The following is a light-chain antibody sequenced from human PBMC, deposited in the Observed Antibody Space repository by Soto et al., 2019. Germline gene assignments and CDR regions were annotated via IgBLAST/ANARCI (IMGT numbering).Light chain of an antibody. J-gene: IGLJ3*02. CDR2: EVN. CDR1: SSDVGRYNL. Sequence: QSALTQPASVSGSPGQSITISCTGTSSDVGRYNLVSWYQQLPGKAPKLIIYEVNEPPSGISDRFSGSKSGNTASLTISGLQDEDEADYFCCSYVGSSILMFGGGTKLTVL. CDR3: CSYVGSSILM. V-gene: IGLV2-23*02.